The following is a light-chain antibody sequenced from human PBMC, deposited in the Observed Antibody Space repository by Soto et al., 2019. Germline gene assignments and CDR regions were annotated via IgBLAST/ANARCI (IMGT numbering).Light chain of an antibody. CDR1: QSVSTY. CDR2: AAS. V-gene: IGKV1-39*01. J-gene: IGKJ4*01. Sequence: DIQLTQSPSSLSASVGDRVTITCRASQSVSTYLNWYRQKPGEAPKLLIRAASSLEDGVPSRFSGSVSGTVFTLTINSLHPEDFATFYCQQSFSDPPLSFGGGT. CDR3: QQSFSDPPLS.